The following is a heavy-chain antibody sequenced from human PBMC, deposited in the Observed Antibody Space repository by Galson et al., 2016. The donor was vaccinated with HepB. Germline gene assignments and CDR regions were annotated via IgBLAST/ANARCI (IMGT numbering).Heavy chain of an antibody. D-gene: IGHD6-13*01. CDR3: AKDVPYSID. CDR2: ISGNGRDK. CDR1: GFTFGNFA. Sequence: SLRLSCAGSGFTFGNFAMSWVRQAPGKSLEWVASISGNGRDKFYADAAKGRFTISRDDPRNTVHLQMNSLRPEDTAVYYCAKDVPYSIDWGQGTLVTVSS. J-gene: IGHJ4*02. V-gene: IGHV3-23*01.